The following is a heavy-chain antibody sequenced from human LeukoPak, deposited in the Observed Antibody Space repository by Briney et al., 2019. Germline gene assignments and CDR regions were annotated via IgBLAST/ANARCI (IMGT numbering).Heavy chain of an antibody. Sequence: SETLSLTCTVSGASISSYYWSWIRQPPGKGLEWIGYIDNTESTNYNPSLKSRVTISVDKSKNHFSLKLGSVTAADTAVYYCARMTYDPHGVDVWGRGTTVTVSS. D-gene: IGHD5-12*01. CDR1: GASISSYY. CDR3: ARMTYDPHGVDV. CDR2: IDNTEST. V-gene: IGHV4-59*01. J-gene: IGHJ6*04.